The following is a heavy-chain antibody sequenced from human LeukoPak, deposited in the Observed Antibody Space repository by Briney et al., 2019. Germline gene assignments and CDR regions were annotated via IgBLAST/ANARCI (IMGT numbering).Heavy chain of an antibody. V-gene: IGHV3-23*01. J-gene: IGHJ4*02. D-gene: IGHD5-18*01. CDR3: AKERYSRFDY. CDR1: GFTFSNAY. Sequence: GGSLRLSCAASGFTFSNAYMNWVRQAPGKGLEWVSAVSGSGGSTYYADSVRGRFTISRDNSKNTLYLQMNTLRAEDTAVYYCAKERYSRFDYWGQGTLVTVSS. CDR2: VSGSGGST.